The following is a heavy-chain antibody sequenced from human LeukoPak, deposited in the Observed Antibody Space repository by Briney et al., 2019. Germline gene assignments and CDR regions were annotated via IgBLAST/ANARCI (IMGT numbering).Heavy chain of an antibody. CDR3: ARGHCSSTSCYTGIRRYGMDV. Sequence: SETLSLTCAVYGGSFSGYYWSWIRQPPGKGLEWTGEINHSGSTNYNPSLKSRVTISVDTSKNQFSLKLSSVTAADTVVYYCARGHCSSTSCYTGIRRYGMDVWGQGTTVTVSS. V-gene: IGHV4-34*01. D-gene: IGHD2-2*02. J-gene: IGHJ6*02. CDR2: INHSGST. CDR1: GGSFSGYY.